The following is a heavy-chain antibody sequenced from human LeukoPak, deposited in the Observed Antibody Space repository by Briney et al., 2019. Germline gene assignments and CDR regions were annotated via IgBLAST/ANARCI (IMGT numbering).Heavy chain of an antibody. V-gene: IGHV3-23*01. CDR3: AIRGSSWFVLGDY. CDR1: GFTFSSYA. CDR2: ISGSGADT. D-gene: IGHD6-13*01. Sequence: PGESLRLSCAASGFTFSSYAMSWVRQAPGKGLEWVSAISGSGADTYHADSVRGRFTISRDNSRNTLYLQMNSLRDEDTAVYYCAIRGSSWFVLGDYWGQGTLVTVSS. J-gene: IGHJ4*02.